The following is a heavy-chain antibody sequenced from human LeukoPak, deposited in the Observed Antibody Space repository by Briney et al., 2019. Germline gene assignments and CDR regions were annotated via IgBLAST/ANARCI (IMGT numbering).Heavy chain of an antibody. D-gene: IGHD6-19*01. CDR3: AKDQSSSGWYFGY. Sequence: PGGSLRLSCAASGFTFSSYGMHWVRQAPGKGLEWVTFIRYDGTNTYYADSVKGRFTISRDNSKNTLYLQMNNLRAEDTAVYYCAKDQSSSGWYFGYWGQGTLVTVSS. V-gene: IGHV3-30*02. CDR2: IRYDGTNT. J-gene: IGHJ4*02. CDR1: GFTFSSYG.